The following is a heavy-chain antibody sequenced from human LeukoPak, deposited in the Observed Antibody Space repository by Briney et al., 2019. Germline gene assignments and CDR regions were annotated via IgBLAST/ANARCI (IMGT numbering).Heavy chain of an antibody. Sequence: SQTLSLTCAISGDSASSNSAAWTWIRQSPSRGLEWLGRTYYRSKWYKNYAVSVKSRININPDTSKNQFSLQLNSVTPEDTAVYYCARRLTQYDCFDPWGQGILVTVSS. V-gene: IGHV6-1*01. D-gene: IGHD2-2*01. CDR2: TYYRSKWYK. CDR3: ARRLTQYDCFDP. J-gene: IGHJ5*02. CDR1: GDSASSNSAA.